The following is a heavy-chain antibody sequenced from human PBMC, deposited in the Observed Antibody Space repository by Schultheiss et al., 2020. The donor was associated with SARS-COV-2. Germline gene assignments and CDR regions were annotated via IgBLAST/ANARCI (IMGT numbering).Heavy chain of an antibody. CDR3: ARGPGSL. D-gene: IGHD6-25*01. J-gene: IGHJ6*04. CDR1: GFTFSSYA. CDR2: ISGSGGST. Sequence: GGSLRLSCAASGFTFSSYAMSWVRQAPGKGLEWVSAISGSGGSTYYADSVKGRFTISRENAKNSLYLQMNSLRAGDTAVYYCARGPGSLWGKGTTVTVSS. V-gene: IGHV3-23*01.